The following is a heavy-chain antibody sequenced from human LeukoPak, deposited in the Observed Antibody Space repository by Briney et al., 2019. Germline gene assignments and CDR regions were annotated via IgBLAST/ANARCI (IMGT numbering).Heavy chain of an antibody. D-gene: IGHD2-8*02. CDR1: GFIFDNYN. CDR3: ARSAGGNYFDY. Sequence: GSLRLSCAASGFIFDNYNMNWVRQAPGKGLEWVSSISSGTNYIFQADSVKGRFTISKDSARNSLSLQMNSLRADDTAVYYCARSAGGNYFDYWDQGTLVTVSS. J-gene: IGHJ4*02. V-gene: IGHV3-21*01. CDR2: ISSGTNYI.